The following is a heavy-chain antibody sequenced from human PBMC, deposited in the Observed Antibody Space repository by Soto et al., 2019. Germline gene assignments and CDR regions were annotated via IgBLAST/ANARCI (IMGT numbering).Heavy chain of an antibody. Sequence: SVKVSCKASGGTFSSYTISWVRQAPGQGLEWIGRIIPILGIANYAQKFQGRVTITADKSTSTAYMELSSLRSEDTAVYYCARDGQSLWFGELNYYYYYMDVWGKGTTVTVSS. V-gene: IGHV1-69*04. J-gene: IGHJ6*03. CDR2: IIPILGIA. D-gene: IGHD3-10*01. CDR1: GGTFSSYT. CDR3: ARDGQSLWFGELNYYYYYMDV.